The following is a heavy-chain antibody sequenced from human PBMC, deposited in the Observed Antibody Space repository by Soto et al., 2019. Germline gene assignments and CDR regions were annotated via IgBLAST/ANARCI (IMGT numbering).Heavy chain of an antibody. Sequence: GGSLTLSCAASGFTFSSYSMNWGRPAPGEGLEWVSSISSSSSYIYYADSVKGRITISRDNTKNSLYLQMNSLRAEDTAVYYCARAAFGVIPNPHYYYGMDVWGQGTTVTVSS. V-gene: IGHV3-21*01. CDR3: ARAAFGVIPNPHYYYGMDV. J-gene: IGHJ6*02. D-gene: IGHD3-3*01. CDR2: ISSSSSYI. CDR1: GFTFSSYS.